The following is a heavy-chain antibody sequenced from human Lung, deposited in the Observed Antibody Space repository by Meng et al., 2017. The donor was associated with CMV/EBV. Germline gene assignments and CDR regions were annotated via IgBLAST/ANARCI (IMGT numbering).Heavy chain of an antibody. D-gene: IGHD5-18*01. V-gene: IGHV3-49*04. CDR1: GFNFVDYA. CDR3: TTGGGGSHGYPYCFDY. J-gene: IGHJ4*02. Sequence: SCTASGFNFVDYAMSWVRQAPGKGPEWLGFIRSEGYGGTREYAASVKGRFTISRDDSKSIAYLQMDSLNTEGTALYYCTTGGGGSHGYPYCFDYWXQGALVTVSS. CDR2: IRSEGYGGTR.